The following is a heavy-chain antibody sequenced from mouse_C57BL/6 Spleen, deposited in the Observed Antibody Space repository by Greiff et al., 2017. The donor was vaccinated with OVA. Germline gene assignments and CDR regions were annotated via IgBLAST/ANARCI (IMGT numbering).Heavy chain of an antibody. CDR2: ILPGGGST. D-gene: IGHD1-1*01. CDR1: GYTFTGYW. J-gene: IGHJ2*01. CDR3: ARSYGSHYFDY. Sequence: VQLQQSGAELMKPGASVKLSCKATGYTFTGYWIEWVKQRPGHGLEWIGEILPGGGSTNYNEKFKGKATFTVDTSSNTAYMQLSSLTTEDSAVYYCARSYGSHYFDYWGQGTTLTVSS. V-gene: IGHV1-9*01.